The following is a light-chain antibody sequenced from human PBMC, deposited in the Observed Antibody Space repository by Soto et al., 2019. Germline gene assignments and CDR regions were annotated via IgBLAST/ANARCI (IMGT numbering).Light chain of an antibody. Sequence: EIVMTQAPATLSVSPGDIATLSCRASPSVTNFLAWYQQKPGQAPRLLIYDASNRATGIPARFSGGGSGTVFTLTISSLEPEDFAVYYCQQYGSSITFGQGTRLEIK. J-gene: IGKJ5*01. V-gene: IGKV3-20*01. CDR2: DAS. CDR3: QQYGSSIT. CDR1: PSVTNF.